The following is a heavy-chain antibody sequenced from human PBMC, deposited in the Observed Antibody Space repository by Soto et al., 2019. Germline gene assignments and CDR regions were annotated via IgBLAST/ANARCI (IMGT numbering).Heavy chain of an antibody. J-gene: IGHJ6*02. CDR1: GGSFSAYY. CDR2: INHGGSA. CDR3: VRGRKKRHFCNYGMDV. D-gene: IGHD3-16*01. V-gene: IGHV4-34*01. Sequence: QVQLQQWGAGLLKPSETLSLSCAVYGGSFSAYYWNWIRLPPGKGLEWIGEINHGGSATYNPSLKSRGTMSVDTSKNQFALNLSSVTAADTAVYYCVRGRKKRHFCNYGMDVWGQGTTVTVSS.